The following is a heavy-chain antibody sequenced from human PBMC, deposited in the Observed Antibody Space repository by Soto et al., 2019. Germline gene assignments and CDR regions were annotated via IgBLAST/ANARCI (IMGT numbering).Heavy chain of an antibody. CDR1: IGSVSSGDYF. V-gene: IGHV4-30-4*01. Sequence: ALSLNCAVSIGSVSSGDYFWSWSLQPPGKGLEWIGYIYASGSYYYHPSLKGRVTMSVDTSKNQFSLKLSSVTAADTAVYYCDREKGYISGPISFDYWGQGTLVTVSS. D-gene: IGHD5-12*01. CDR2: IYASGSY. CDR3: DREKGYISGPISFDY. J-gene: IGHJ4*02.